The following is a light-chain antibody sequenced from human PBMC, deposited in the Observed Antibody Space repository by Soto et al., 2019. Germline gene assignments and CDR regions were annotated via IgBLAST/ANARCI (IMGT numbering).Light chain of an antibody. V-gene: IGKV4-1*01. J-gene: IGKJ2*01. CDR2: WAS. Sequence: DIVMTQSPDSLAVSLGERATINCKSSQSVLYSSNNKNYLAWYQQKPGQPPKLLIYWASTRESGVPDRFSGSGSGTDLTLTISSLQAEDVAVYYCQQYYSTPYTFGQGTKPEIK. CDR3: QQYYSTPYT. CDR1: QSVLYSSNNKNY.